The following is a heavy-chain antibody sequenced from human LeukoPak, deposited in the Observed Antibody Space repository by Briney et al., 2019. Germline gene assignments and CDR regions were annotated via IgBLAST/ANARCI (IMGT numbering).Heavy chain of an antibody. CDR3: ARDWDGSISSGMDV. CDR2: IIPIFGTA. Sequence: ASVKVSCKASGGTFSSYAISWVRQAPGQGLEWMGGIIPIFGTANYAQKFQGRVTMTEDTSTDTAYMELSSLRSEDTAVYYCARDWDGSISSGMDVWGQGTTVTVSS. D-gene: IGHD1-26*01. V-gene: IGHV1-69*06. J-gene: IGHJ6*02. CDR1: GGTFSSYA.